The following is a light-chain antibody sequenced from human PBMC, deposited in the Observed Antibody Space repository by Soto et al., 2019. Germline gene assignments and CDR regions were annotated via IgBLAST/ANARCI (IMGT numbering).Light chain of an antibody. CDR3: HQYDNAPFT. Sequence: EIVLTQSPVTLSLSPGERATLSCRASQSLSSNYLAWYQQRPGQSPRLLVYGASSRATGIPDRFSGSGFGTDFALTISRLEPEDSAVYYCHQYDNAPFTFGPGTKWIS. CDR1: QSLSSNY. CDR2: GAS. J-gene: IGKJ3*01. V-gene: IGKV3-20*01.